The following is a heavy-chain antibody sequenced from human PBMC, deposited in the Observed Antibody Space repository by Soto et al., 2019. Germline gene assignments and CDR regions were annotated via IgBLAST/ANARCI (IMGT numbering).Heavy chain of an antibody. CDR2: IYYSGST. CDR3: ANGPNSVQLQNGPYGMDV. Sequence: PSETLSLTCTVSGGSISSYYWSWIRQPPGKGLEWIGYIYYSGSTNYNPSLKSRVTISVDTSKNQFSLKLSSVTAADTAVYYCANGPNSVQLQNGPYGMDVWGQGTTVTVSS. V-gene: IGHV4-59*01. CDR1: GGSISSYY. J-gene: IGHJ6*02. D-gene: IGHD2-2*01.